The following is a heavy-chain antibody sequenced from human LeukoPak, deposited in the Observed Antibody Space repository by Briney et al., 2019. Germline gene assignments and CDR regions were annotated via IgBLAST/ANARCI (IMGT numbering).Heavy chain of an antibody. D-gene: IGHD3-10*01. CDR3: AGGYGSGIYMGTFDY. V-gene: IGHV4-59*01. CDR1: GGSISSYY. CDR2: LSDSGTT. J-gene: IGHJ4*02. Sequence: SETLSLTCTVSGGSISSYYWSWIRQTPGKGLEWIAYLSDSGTTISNPSLKTRVTMSSDATKNLFSLNLISVTAADTAVYFCAGGYGSGIYMGTFDYWGQGILVTVSA.